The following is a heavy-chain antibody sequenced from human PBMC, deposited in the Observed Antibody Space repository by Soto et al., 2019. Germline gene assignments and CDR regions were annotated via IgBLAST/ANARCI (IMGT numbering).Heavy chain of an antibody. V-gene: IGHV1-58*01. J-gene: IGHJ3*02. CDR1: GFTFTSSA. Sequence: SVKVSCKASGFTFTSSAVQWVRQARGQRLEWIGWIVVGSGNTNYAQKFQERVTITRDMSTSTAYMELSSLRSEDTAVYYCAADTSDRWEPPGTIWGQGTMVTVS. CDR3: AADTSDRWEPPGTI. D-gene: IGHD1-26*01. CDR2: IVVGSGNT.